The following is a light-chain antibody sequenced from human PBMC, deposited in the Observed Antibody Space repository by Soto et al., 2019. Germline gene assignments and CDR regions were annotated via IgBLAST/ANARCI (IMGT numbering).Light chain of an antibody. J-gene: IGKJ5*01. CDR3: QHSYSNFPIT. CDR2: DAS. CDR1: QSISNH. V-gene: IGKV1-39*01. Sequence: DIQMTQSPSSLSASVEDRVIITCRASQSISNHLNWYQQKPGKAPNLLIFDASSLQSGVPSRFSGRGSGAEYTLTISSLQPEDFATYFCQHSYSNFPITFGQGTRLEI.